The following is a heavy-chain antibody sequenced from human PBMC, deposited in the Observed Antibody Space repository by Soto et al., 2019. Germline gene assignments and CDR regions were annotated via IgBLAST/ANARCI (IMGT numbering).Heavy chain of an antibody. J-gene: IGHJ6*02. D-gene: IGHD5-18*01. CDR3: AKIGYHFYYYGMDV. CDR2: ISSSGYPI. V-gene: IGHV3-11*01. CDR1: GFTFGSYW. Sequence: GGSLRLSCAASGFTFGSYWMSWIRQAPGKGLEWLSYISSSGYPIYYADSVKGRFTISRDNAKNSVYLQMNSLRAEDTAVYYCAKIGYHFYYYGMDVWGQGTTVTVSS.